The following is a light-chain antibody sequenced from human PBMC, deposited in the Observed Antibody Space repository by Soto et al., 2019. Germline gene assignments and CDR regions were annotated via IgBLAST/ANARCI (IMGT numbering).Light chain of an antibody. CDR1: SSDVGGYNY. Sequence: LTQPASVSGSPGQSITISCTGTSSDVGGYNYVSWYQLHPGKAPKLMIHEVSERPSGVSNRFSGSKSGNTASLTISGLQAEDEADYYCASYASSVTYVFGSGTRSPS. CDR2: EVS. J-gene: IGLJ1*01. V-gene: IGLV2-14*01. CDR3: ASYASSVTYV.